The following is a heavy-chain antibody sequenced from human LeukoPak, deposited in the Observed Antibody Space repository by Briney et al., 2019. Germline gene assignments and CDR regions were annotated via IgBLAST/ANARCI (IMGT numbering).Heavy chain of an antibody. V-gene: IGHV1-69*01. J-gene: IGHJ4*02. CDR1: GGTFSSYA. D-gene: IGHD3-10*01. Sequence: ASVKVSCKASGGTFSSYAISWVRQAPGQGLEGMGGIIPIFGTANYAQKFQGRVTITADESTSTAYMELSSLRSEDTAVYYCARVVKEGYYGSGSYYGYWGQGTLVTVSS. CDR3: ARVVKEGYYGSGSYYGY. CDR2: IIPIFGTA.